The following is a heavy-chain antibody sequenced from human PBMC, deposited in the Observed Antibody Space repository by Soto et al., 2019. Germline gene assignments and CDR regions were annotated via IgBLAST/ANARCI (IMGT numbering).Heavy chain of an antibody. CDR2: IKKDGSEK. CDR3: ARLYLAATRTSLDY. D-gene: IGHD6-25*01. CDR1: GFTFSNYW. J-gene: IGHJ4*02. Sequence: PSGSLRLSGAASGFTFSNYWLSCVRKAPGKGLEWVANIKKDGSEKYYVGSVVGRFTISRDNAEISLYLQMNSLRAEDTAVYYCARLYLAATRTSLDYWGQGT. V-gene: IGHV3-7*01.